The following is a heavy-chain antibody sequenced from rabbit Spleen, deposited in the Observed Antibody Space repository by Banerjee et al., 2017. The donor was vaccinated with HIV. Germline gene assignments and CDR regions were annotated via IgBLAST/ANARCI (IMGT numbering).Heavy chain of an antibody. D-gene: IGHD1-1*01. V-gene: IGHV1S47*01. Sequence: QEQLVESGGGLVQPEGSLTLTCTASGFDFSNNAMCWVRQAPGKGPEWIACIYTGDGSTYYASWAKGRFTISKTSSTTVTLEMTSLTVADTATYFCARGGSDYYLTHLYLWGPGTLVTVS. J-gene: IGHJ3*01. CDR2: IYTGDGST. CDR1: GFDFSNNA. CDR3: ARGGSDYYLTHLYL.